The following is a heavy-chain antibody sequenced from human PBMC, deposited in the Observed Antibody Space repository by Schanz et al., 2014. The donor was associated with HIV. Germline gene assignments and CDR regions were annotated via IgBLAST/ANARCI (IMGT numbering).Heavy chain of an antibody. Sequence: QVQLVESGGGVVQPGRSLRLSCAASGFSFSNFGMHWVRQAAGKGLEWVAVISYDGSNKNYADSVKGRFTISRDNSKNTLYLQMNSLRAEDTAVYYCARDVSHDSSGHYSDYYYGMDVWGQGTTVTVSS. V-gene: IGHV3-30*03. J-gene: IGHJ6*02. CDR1: GFSFSNFG. CDR3: ARDVSHDSSGHYSDYYYGMDV. CDR2: ISYDGSNK. D-gene: IGHD3-22*01.